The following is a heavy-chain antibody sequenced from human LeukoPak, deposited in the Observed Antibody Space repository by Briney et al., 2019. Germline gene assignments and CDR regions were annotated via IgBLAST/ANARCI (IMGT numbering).Heavy chain of an antibody. Sequence: GGSLRLSCSASGFTFSSYAIHWVRQAPGKGLEYVSAISSNGGSTYYADSVKGRFTISRDNAKSTLYLQMNSLRAEDTAVYYCARGGDGSNIYWYFDLWGRGTLVTVSS. CDR1: GFTFSSYA. V-gene: IGHV3-64*04. D-gene: IGHD5-24*01. CDR3: ARGGDGSNIYWYFDL. CDR2: ISSNGGST. J-gene: IGHJ2*01.